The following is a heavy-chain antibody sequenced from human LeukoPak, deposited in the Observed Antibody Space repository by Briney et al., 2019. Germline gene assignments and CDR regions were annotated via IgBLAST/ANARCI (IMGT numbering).Heavy chain of an antibody. V-gene: IGHV3-33*08. Sequence: GRFLRLSCLTTGFTFSSYGMHWLRQAACKGLAGVAVIWYDGSNKYYEDSVKGRFTISRDNSKNTLYLQMNSLRAEDTAVCSCARDDRSGGSCYSFDYWGQGTLVTVSS. J-gene: IGHJ4*02. CDR2: IWYDGSNK. CDR3: ARDDRSGGSCYSFDY. CDR1: GFTFSSYG. D-gene: IGHD2-15*01.